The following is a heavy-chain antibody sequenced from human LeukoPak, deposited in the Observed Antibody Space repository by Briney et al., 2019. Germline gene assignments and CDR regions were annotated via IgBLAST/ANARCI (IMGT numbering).Heavy chain of an antibody. J-gene: IGHJ4*02. CDR3: ARDRSLASSSWPHFDY. V-gene: IGHV3-30*04. Sequence: GGSLRLSCAASGFTFSTYAFHWVRQAPGKGLEWLVMISNDGSNKHYADSVKGRFTISRDNSQNTLYLQMRSLRAEDTAVYYCARDRSLASSSWPHFDYWGQGTLVTVSS. CDR2: ISNDGSNK. D-gene: IGHD6-13*01. CDR1: GFTFSTYA.